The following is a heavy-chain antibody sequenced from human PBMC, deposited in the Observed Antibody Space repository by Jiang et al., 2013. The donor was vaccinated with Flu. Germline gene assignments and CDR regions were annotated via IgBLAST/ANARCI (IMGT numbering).Heavy chain of an antibody. D-gene: IGHD2-2*01. Sequence: EWMGGIIPIFGTANYAQKFQGRVTITADESTSTAYMELSSLRSEDTAVYYCASRFKEYQLLNYYYMDVWGKGTTVTVSS. J-gene: IGHJ6*03. V-gene: IGHV1-69*01. CDR3: ASRFKEYQLLNYYYMDV. CDR2: IIPIFGTA.